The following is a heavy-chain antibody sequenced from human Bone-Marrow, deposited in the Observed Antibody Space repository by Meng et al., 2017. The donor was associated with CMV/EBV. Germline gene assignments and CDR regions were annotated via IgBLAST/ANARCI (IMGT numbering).Heavy chain of an antibody. J-gene: IGHJ3*02. D-gene: IGHD1-14*01. CDR1: GFTFSSYW. CDR2: INTDGSST. CDR3: ARVKSRNRLDAFDI. Sequence: GESLKISCAASGFTFSSYWMHWVRQAPGKGLVWVSRINTDGSSTAYADSVKGRFTISRGNAKNTLYLQRNSLRAEDTAVYYCARVKSRNRLDAFDIWGQGTMVTVSS. V-gene: IGHV3-74*01.